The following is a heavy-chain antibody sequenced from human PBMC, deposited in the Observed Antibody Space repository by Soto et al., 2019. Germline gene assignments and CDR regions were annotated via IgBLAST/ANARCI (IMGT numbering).Heavy chain of an antibody. V-gene: IGHV5-51*01. CDR2: IYPADSDT. J-gene: IGHJ3*02. Sequence: GESLKISCKGSGYSFTSYWIGWVRQMPGKGLEWMGIIYPADSDTRYSPSFQGQVTISADKSISTAYLQWSSLRASDTAMYYCARRDVWTTSGWADAIDIWGQGTMVTVSS. CDR1: GYSFTSYW. CDR3: ARRDVWTTSGWADAIDI. D-gene: IGHD6-19*01.